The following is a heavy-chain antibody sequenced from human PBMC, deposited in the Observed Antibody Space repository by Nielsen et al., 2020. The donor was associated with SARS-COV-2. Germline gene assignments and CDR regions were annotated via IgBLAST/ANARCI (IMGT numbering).Heavy chain of an antibody. CDR1: GFTFDDYA. Sequence: ESLKISCAASGFTFDDYAMHWVRQPPGKGLEWIGYIYHSGSTSYNPSFKSRVTITLDTSKNQFSLKLTSVTAADTAVYYCAGHEGPSPPYSSSSYWFYPWGQGTLVTVSS. CDR3: AGHEGPSPPYSSSSYWFYP. D-gene: IGHD6-13*01. CDR2: IYHSGST. V-gene: IGHV4-59*08. J-gene: IGHJ5*02.